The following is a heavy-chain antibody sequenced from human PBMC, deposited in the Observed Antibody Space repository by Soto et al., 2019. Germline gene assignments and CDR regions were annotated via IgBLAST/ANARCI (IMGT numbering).Heavy chain of an antibody. CDR3: ARYTYYYDSSGYYSAFDI. CDR2: IYYSGST. D-gene: IGHD3-22*01. V-gene: IGHV4-39*01. Sequence: SETLSLTCTVSGGSISSSSYYWGWIRQPPGKGLEWIGSIYYSGSTYYNPSLKSRVTISVDTSKNQFSLNLSSVTAADTAVYYCARYTYYYDSSGYYSAFDIWGQGTMVTVSS. J-gene: IGHJ3*02. CDR1: GGSISSSSYY.